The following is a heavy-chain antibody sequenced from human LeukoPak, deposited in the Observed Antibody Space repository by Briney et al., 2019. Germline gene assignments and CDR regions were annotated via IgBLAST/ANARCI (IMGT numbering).Heavy chain of an antibody. CDR3: ARESASYYYDSSGQGYYYYYMDV. CDR1: GGTFSSYA. J-gene: IGHJ6*03. V-gene: IGHV1-69*13. D-gene: IGHD3-22*01. CDR2: IIPIFGTA. Sequence: SVRVSCKASGGTFSSYAISWVRQAPGQGLGWMGGIIPIFGTANYAQKFQGRVTITADESTRTAYMELSSLRSEDTAVYYCARESASYYYDSSGQGYYYYYMDVWGKGTTVTISS.